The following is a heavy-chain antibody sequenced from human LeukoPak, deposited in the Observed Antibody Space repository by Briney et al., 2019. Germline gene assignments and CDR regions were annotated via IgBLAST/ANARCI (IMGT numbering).Heavy chain of an antibody. D-gene: IGHD3-22*01. CDR1: GGSISSSSYY. Sequence: SETLSLPCTVSGGSISSSSYYWGWIRQPPGKGLEWIGSIYYSGSTYYNPSLKSRVTISVDTSKNQFSLKLSSVTAADTAVYHCASAFPWDYYDSSGFLSWGQGTLVTVSS. V-gene: IGHV4-39*01. J-gene: IGHJ4*02. CDR3: ASAFPWDYYDSSGFLS. CDR2: IYYSGST.